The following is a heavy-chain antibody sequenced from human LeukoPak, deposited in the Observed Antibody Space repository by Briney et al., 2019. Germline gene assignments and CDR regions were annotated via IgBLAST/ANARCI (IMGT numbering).Heavy chain of an antibody. V-gene: IGHV4-59*01. D-gene: IGHD3-16*01. Sequence: SETLSLTCTVCGGSISRYYWSWIRQPPGKGLEWIGYIYYSGSTNYNPSLMTRVTISVETYTKQFSMKLSSGTAADAAAYYCGGDGVLGGLFVWDYWGQGTLVTLSS. J-gene: IGHJ4*02. CDR3: GGDGVLGGLFVWDY. CDR1: GGSISRYY. CDR2: IYYSGST.